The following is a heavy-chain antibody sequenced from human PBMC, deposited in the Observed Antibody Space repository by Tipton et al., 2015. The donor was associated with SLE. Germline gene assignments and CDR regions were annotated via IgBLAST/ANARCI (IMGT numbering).Heavy chain of an antibody. CDR2: IADTGSP. J-gene: IGHJ4*02. CDR3: ARLGVVVTAIDY. CDR1: GGSFSVYH. Sequence: TLSLTCAVYGGSFSVYHWTWIRQPPGQGLEWIGEIADTGSPNYNPSLKSRVTISVDTSKNQFSLKLSSVTAADTAVYYCARLGVVVTAIDYWGQGTLVTVSS. D-gene: IGHD2-21*02. V-gene: IGHV4-34*01.